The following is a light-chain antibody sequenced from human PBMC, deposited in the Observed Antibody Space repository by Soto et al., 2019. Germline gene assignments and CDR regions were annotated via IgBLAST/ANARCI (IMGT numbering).Light chain of an antibody. CDR3: SSYTTSRTLV. Sequence: QSVLTQPASVSGSPGQSITISCTGTSSDVGGYNYVSWYQQHPGKAPKLMIYDVTNRPSGISNRFSGSKSGNTASLTISGLHAEDEADYYCSSYTTSRTLVFGGGTKLTVL. CDR1: SSDVGGYNY. J-gene: IGLJ2*01. V-gene: IGLV2-14*03. CDR2: DVT.